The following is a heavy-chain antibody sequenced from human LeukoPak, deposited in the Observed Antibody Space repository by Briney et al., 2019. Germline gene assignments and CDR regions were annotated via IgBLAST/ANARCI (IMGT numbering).Heavy chain of an antibody. V-gene: IGHV4-39*07. J-gene: IGHJ6*03. CDR1: GGSISSSSYY. CDR2: IYYSGST. Sequence: SETLSLTCTVSGGSISSSSYYWGWIRQPPGKGLEWIGSIYYSGSTYYNPSLKSRVTISVDTSKNQFSLKLSSVTAADTAVYYCARDNYYYYYMDVWDKGTTVTVSS. CDR3: ARDNYYYYYMDV.